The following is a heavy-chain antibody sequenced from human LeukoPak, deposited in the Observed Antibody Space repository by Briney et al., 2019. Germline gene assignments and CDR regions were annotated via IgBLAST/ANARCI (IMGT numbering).Heavy chain of an antibody. CDR1: GFTVSRHY. V-gene: IGHV3-66*01. J-gene: IGHJ4*02. D-gene: IGHD3-22*01. Sequence: GGSLRLSCAASGFTVSRHYMNWVRQAPGKGLEWVSIIYSGGETYYADSVRGRFSISRDNFKNTLYLQMDSLRAEDTAVYFCARGSGGYYLGHFDNWGQGTLVTVSS. CDR2: IYSGGET. CDR3: ARGSGGYYLGHFDN.